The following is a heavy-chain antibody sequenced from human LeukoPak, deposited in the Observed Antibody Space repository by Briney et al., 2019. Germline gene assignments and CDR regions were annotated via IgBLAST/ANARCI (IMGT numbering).Heavy chain of an antibody. CDR3: AKAAVAATSYSYGMDV. D-gene: IGHD6-19*01. J-gene: IGHJ6*02. CDR2: ISSSGGTT. V-gene: IGHV3-23*01. CDR1: GFTFSNYD. Sequence: PGGSLRLSCAASGFTFSNYDMNWVRQAPGKGLEWVSSISSSGGTTYYADSVKGRFTFSRDNSKNTLSLQMNSLRAEDRAVYYCAKAAVAATSYSYGMDVWGQGTTVTVSS.